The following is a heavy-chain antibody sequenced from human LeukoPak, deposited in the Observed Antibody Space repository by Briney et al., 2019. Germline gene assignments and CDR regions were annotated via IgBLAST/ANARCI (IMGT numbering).Heavy chain of an antibody. CDR2: MDYSGST. V-gene: IGHV4-61*01. CDR1: GGSVSSGSYY. CDR3: ARDRFRAGMDV. D-gene: IGHD3-16*01. Sequence: SETLSLTRTVSGGSVSSGSYYWSWVRQPPGKGLEWVGYMDYSGSTNYNPSLKSRVSISVETSKSQFSLKLSSVTAADTAVYYCARDRFRAGMDVWGQGTTVTVSS. J-gene: IGHJ6*02.